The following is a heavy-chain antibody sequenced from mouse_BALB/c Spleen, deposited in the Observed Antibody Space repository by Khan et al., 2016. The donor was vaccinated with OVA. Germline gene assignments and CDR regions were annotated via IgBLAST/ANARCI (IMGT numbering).Heavy chain of an antibody. CDR1: GYSITSDYA. Sequence: EVELQESGPGLVKPSQSLSLTCTVTGYSITSDYAWNWIRQFPENKLEWMGFISYSGNTNYNPSLKSRISITRDTTKNQFFLQLNSVTIEDTATYYCARVYGGDFDYWGQGTTLTVSS. CDR2: ISYSGNT. J-gene: IGHJ2*01. D-gene: IGHD1-1*01. CDR3: ARVYGGDFDY. V-gene: IGHV3-2*02.